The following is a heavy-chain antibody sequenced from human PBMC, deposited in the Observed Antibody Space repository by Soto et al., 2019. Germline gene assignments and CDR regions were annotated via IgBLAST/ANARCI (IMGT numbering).Heavy chain of an antibody. CDR1: GFTFSSYG. V-gene: IGHV3-30*18. J-gene: IGHJ1*01. CDR2: ISYDGSNK. D-gene: IGHD3-10*01. CDR3: AKSLPMVRGVIIDLQH. Sequence: QVQLVESGGGVVQPGRSLRLSCAASGFTFSSYGMHWVRQAPGKGLEWVAVISYDGSNKYYADSVKGRFTISRDNSKNTLYLQMNSLRAEDTAVYYCAKSLPMVRGVIIDLQHWGQGTLVTVSS.